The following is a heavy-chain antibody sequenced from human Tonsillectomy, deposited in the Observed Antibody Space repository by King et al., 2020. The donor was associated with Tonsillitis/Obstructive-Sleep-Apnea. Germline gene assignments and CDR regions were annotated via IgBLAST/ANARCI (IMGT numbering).Heavy chain of an antibody. J-gene: IGHJ6*01. CDR1: GFTFSSYG. CDR2: VSYHGSNK. Sequence: VQLVESGGGVVQPGRSLRLSCAASGFTFSSYGMHWVRQAPGKGLEWVAVVSYHGSNKYYADSVKGRFTISRDNSKNTLYLQMNSLRAEDTAVYYCAKXGVXXTDXHXYGMXVWGQXTTVTV. V-gene: IGHV3-30*18. CDR3: AKXGVXXTDXHXYGMXV. D-gene: IGHD2-8*02.